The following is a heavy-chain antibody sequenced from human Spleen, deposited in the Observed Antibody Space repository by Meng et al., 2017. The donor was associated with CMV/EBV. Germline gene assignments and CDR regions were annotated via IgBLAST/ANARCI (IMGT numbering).Heavy chain of an antibody. CDR2: VNPHSGGT. CDR3: ARSTRGYDPDFDH. V-gene: IGHV1-2*02. CDR1: GFTFTDYY. J-gene: IGHJ4*02. Sequence: ASVKVSCKTSGFTFTDYYLHWLRQAPGQGIEWMGWVNPHSGGTNYAQRFQGRLTVARDAPINTAYMELNKLTCEDAAFYFCARSTRGYDPDFDHWGQGTLVTVSS. D-gene: IGHD5-12*01.